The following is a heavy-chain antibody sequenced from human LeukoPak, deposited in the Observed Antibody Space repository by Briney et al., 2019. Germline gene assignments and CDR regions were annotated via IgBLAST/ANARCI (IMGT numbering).Heavy chain of an antibody. J-gene: IGHJ4*02. CDR1: GGSFSGYY. Sequence: SETLPLTCAVYGGSFSGYYWSWIRQPPGKGLEWIGEINHSGSTNYNPSLTSGGTISVDTRKKQFSLKLSSVTAADTAVYYCAREGRSGHRNPPDYWGQGTLVTVSS. V-gene: IGHV4-34*01. CDR2: INHSGST. D-gene: IGHD2-15*01. CDR3: AREGRSGHRNPPDY.